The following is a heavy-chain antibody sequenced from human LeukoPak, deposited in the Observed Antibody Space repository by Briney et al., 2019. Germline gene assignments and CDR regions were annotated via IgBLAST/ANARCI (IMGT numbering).Heavy chain of an antibody. Sequence: SVKVSCKASGGTFSSYAISWVRQAPGQGLEWMGGIIPIFGTANYAQKFQGRVTITADESTSTAYMELSSLRSDDTAVYYCARDPKSQWERTGAAVNDYWGQGTLVTVSS. J-gene: IGHJ4*02. D-gene: IGHD1-26*01. CDR2: IIPIFGTA. V-gene: IGHV1-69*13. CDR3: ARDPKSQWERTGAAVNDY. CDR1: GGTFSSYA.